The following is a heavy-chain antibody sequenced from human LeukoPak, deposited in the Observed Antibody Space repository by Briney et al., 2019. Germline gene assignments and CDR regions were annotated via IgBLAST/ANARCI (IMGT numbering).Heavy chain of an antibody. CDR2: INPNSGGT. CDR1: GYTFTVYY. J-gene: IGHJ4*02. Sequence: ASVTVSFTASGYTFTVYYMHWVRQPPGQGLEWMGCINPNSGGTNYAQKFQGRVTMTSDTSISTAYMELSRLRSDDPAVYYCARWGGSGWYSFDYWGQGTLVTVSS. CDR3: ARWGGSGWYSFDY. V-gene: IGHV1-2*02. D-gene: IGHD6-19*01.